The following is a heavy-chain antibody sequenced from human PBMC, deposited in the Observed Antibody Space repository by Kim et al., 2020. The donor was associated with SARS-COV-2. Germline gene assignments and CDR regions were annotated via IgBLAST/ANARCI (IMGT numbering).Heavy chain of an antibody. D-gene: IGHD3-10*01. J-gene: IGHJ4*02. CDR2: INAGNGNT. CDR1: GYTFTSYA. Sequence: ASVKVSCKASGYTFTSYAMHWVRQAPGQRLEWMGWINAGNGNTKYSQKFQGRVTITRDTSASTAYMELSSLRSEDTAVYYCARDRGITGDFDYWGQGTLVTVSS. CDR3: ARDRGITGDFDY. V-gene: IGHV1-3*01.